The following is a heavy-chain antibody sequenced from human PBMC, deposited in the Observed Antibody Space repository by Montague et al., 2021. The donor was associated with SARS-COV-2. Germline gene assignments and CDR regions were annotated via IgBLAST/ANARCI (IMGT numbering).Heavy chain of an antibody. Sequence: SLRLSCAASGFIFSNYDMNWVRQAPGKGLEWFSSISGSADRTYYADSVKGRFTISRDNSKNTLDLQMNSLRAEDTALYYCAKDVSTLDTGMLLGDYYCGMDFWGQGTTVTVSS. D-gene: IGHD5-18*01. J-gene: IGHJ6*02. CDR1: GFIFSNYD. CDR3: AKDVSTLDTGMLLGDYYCGMDF. V-gene: IGHV3-23*01. CDR2: ISGSADRT.